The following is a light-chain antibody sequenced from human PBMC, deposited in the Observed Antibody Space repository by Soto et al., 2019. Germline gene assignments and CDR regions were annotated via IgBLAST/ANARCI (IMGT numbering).Light chain of an antibody. CDR2: EGS. J-gene: IGLJ2*01. Sequence: QPVRNQPASGNGFPGQSSTITCNETSSDVGSYNLVSWYQQHPGKAPKLMIYEGSKRPSGVSNRFSGSKSGNTASLTISGLQAEDEADYYCCSYAGSSTLYVVFGGGTKVTVL. CDR1: SSDVGSYNL. CDR3: CSYAGSSTLYVV. V-gene: IGLV2-23*01.